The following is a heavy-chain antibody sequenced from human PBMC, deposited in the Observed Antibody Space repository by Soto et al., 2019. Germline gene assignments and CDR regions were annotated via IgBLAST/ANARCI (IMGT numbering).Heavy chain of an antibody. D-gene: IGHD6-25*01. CDR3: ARVFSSGSGWMYYFDF. CDR1: SGSISSGNW. Sequence: QVQLQASGPGLVESSGTLSLTCEVSSGSISSGNWWSWVRQPPGKGLEWIGEIYYTGATNYNPSLKSRVTMTIDKSKAQFSLNLRSATAADTAVYYCARVFSSGSGWMYYFDFWGQGILVSVSS. J-gene: IGHJ4*02. CDR2: IYYTGAT. V-gene: IGHV4-4*02.